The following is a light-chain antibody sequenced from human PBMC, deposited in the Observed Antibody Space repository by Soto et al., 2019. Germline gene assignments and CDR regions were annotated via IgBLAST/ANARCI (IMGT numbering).Light chain of an antibody. CDR3: CSYVSDSEVL. Sequence: QSALTQPASVSGSPGQSITISCTGTSSDVGSYNLVSCYQHHPGKDPILMIYEGTKRPSGVSDRFSGSKSGNTASLTVSGLQAEGEADYYCCSYVSDSEVLFGGGTKLTVL. CDR2: EGT. V-gene: IGLV2-23*01. J-gene: IGLJ2*01. CDR1: SSDVGSYNL.